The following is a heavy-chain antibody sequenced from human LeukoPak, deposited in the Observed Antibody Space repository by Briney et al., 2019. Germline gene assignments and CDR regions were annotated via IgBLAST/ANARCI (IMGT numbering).Heavy chain of an antibody. V-gene: IGHV3-49*04. CDR1: GFTFGDHA. J-gene: IGHJ6*02. CDR2: IRSKAYGGTT. D-gene: IGHD5-18*01. Sequence: PGRSLRLSCSGSGFTFGDHAMSWVRQAPGKGLEWVGFIRSKAYGGTTEYAASVRGRFSISRDDSKNIAYLQMSSLETEDTAVYFCARGQIYLWLYYGMDVWGQGTTVTVSS. CDR3: ARGQIYLWLYYGMDV.